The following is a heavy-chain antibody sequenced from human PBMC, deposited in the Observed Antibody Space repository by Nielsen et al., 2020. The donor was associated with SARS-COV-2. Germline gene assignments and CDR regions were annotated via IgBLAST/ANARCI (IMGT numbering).Heavy chain of an antibody. D-gene: IGHD3-3*01. CDR2: ISSSSSYI. CDR3: ARPWSGYSPGSYYYMDV. V-gene: IGHV3-21*01. J-gene: IGHJ6*03. CDR1: GSTFSSYS. Sequence: GESLKISCAASGSTFSSYSMNWVRQAPGKRLEWVSSISSSSSYIYYADSVKGRFTISRDNAKNSLYLQMNSLRAEDTAVYYCARPWSGYSPGSYYYMDVWGKGTTVTVSS.